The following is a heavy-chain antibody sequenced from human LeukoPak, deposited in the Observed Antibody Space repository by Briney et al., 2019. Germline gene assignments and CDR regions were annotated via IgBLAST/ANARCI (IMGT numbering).Heavy chain of an antibody. CDR1: GGSISSYY. J-gene: IGHJ4*02. CDR2: IYTSGST. V-gene: IGHV4-4*07. Sequence: SETLSLTCTVSGGSISSYYWSWIRQPAGKGLEWTGRIYTSGSTNYNPSLKSRVTISVDKSKNQFSLKLSSVTAADTAVYYCATMDNFWSGFDYWGQGTLVTVSS. D-gene: IGHD3-3*01. CDR3: ATMDNFWSGFDY.